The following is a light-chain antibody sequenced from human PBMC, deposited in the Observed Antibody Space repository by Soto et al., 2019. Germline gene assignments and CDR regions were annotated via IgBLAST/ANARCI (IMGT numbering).Light chain of an antibody. CDR3: QQYNSYSWT. CDR1: QSITIW. J-gene: IGKJ1*01. CDR2: DAS. Sequence: DIQMTQSPSTLSASVGDRVTITCRASQSITIWLAWYQQKPGKAPKLLIFDASSLESRVPSRFSCSGSGTEFTLSISSLQPDDYGTYSCQQYNSYSWTFGQGTKVEIK. V-gene: IGKV1-5*01.